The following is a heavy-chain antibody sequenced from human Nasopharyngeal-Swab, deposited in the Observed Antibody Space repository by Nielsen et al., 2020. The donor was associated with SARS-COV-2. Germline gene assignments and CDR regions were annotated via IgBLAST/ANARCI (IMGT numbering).Heavy chain of an antibody. V-gene: IGHV3-23*01. J-gene: IGHJ4*02. CDR2: ISGSGGNT. Sequence: GESLKISCAVSGFTFSSYTMSWVRQAPGKRLEWVSAISGSGGNTHSADSVKGRFTLSRDNSKNTLYLQMNSLRAEDTAVYYCAKYGSGGYSFDYWGQGTLVTVSS. D-gene: IGHD3-10*01. CDR1: GFTFSSYT. CDR3: AKYGSGGYSFDY.